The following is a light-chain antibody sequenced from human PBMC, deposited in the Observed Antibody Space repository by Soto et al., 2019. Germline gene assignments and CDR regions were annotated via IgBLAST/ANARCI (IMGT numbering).Light chain of an antibody. Sequence: QLVPTQPASVSGSPGQSITISCTGTSSDVGGYNYVSWYQLHPGKAPKLMVYEVSNRPSGVSNRFSGSKSGNTASLTISGLQAEDEADYYCSSYTSSTAYVFGTGTKLTVL. CDR2: EVS. CDR3: SSYTSSTAYV. CDR1: SSDVGGYNY. V-gene: IGLV2-14*01. J-gene: IGLJ1*01.